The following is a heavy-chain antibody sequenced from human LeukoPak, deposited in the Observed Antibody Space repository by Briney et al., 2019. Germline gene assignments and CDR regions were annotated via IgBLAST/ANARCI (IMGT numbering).Heavy chain of an antibody. CDR1: GGSFSGYY. Sequence: SETLSLTCAAYGGSFSGYYWSWIRQPPGKGLEWIGEINHSGSTNYNPSLKSRVTISVDTSKNQFSLKLSSVTAADTAVYYCASIHKCELQSHDYWGQGTLVTVSS. CDR3: ASIHKCELQSHDY. J-gene: IGHJ4*02. CDR2: INHSGST. D-gene: IGHD1-26*01. V-gene: IGHV4-34*01.